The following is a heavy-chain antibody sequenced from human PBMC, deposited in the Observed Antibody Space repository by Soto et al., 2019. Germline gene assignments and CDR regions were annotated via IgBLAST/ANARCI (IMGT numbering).Heavy chain of an antibody. Sequence: QVQLVQSGAGVKKPGASVKVSCKASGYTFTSYAMHWVRQAPGQRLEWMGWINAGNGNTKYSQKFQGRVTITRDTSASTAYMELSSLRSEDTAVYYCARDGMYYYDSSGYYPDWGQGTLVTVSS. CDR1: GYTFTSYA. D-gene: IGHD3-22*01. CDR3: ARDGMYYYDSSGYYPD. CDR2: INAGNGNT. V-gene: IGHV1-3*01. J-gene: IGHJ4*02.